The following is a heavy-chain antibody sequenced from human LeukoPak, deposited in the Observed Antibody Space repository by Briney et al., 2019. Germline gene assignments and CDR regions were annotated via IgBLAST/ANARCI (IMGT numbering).Heavy chain of an antibody. V-gene: IGHV3-23*01. CDR3: AKVPDWNSVHFDY. D-gene: IGHD1-7*01. CDR2: ISGSGMIT. J-gene: IGHJ4*03. Sequence: GGSLRLSCEVSGFDFAAKDMSWVRQAPGMGLEWVAHISGSGMITYYTDSVEGRFTISRDNSKSTLYLQMNSLRAEDSAVYFCAKVPDWNSVHFDYWGQGTLVTVSS. CDR1: GFDFAAKD.